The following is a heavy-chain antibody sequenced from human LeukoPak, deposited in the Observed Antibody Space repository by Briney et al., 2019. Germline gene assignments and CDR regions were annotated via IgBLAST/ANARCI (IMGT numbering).Heavy chain of an antibody. CDR3: ARHHPTRGYSSYDRGGDFDY. CDR2: IYYSGST. Sequence: SETLSLTCTVSGGSISSSSYYWGWIRQPPGKGLEWIGSIYYSGSTYYNPSLKSRVTISVDTSKNQFSLKLSSVTAADTAVYYCARHHPTRGYSSYDRGGDFDYWGQGTLVTVSS. V-gene: IGHV4-39*01. J-gene: IGHJ4*02. D-gene: IGHD5-12*01. CDR1: GGSISSSSYY.